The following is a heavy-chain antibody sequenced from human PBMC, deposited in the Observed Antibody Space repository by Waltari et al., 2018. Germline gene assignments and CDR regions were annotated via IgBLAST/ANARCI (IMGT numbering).Heavy chain of an antibody. D-gene: IGHD3-22*01. CDR3: ASNYYDSSGYPDAFDI. V-gene: IGHV3-48*04. Sequence: EVQLVESGGGLVQPGGSLRLSCAASGFTFSSYSMNWVRQAPGKGLEWVSYISSSSSTIYYADSVKGRFTISRDNAKNSLYLQMNSLRAEDTAVYYCASNYYDSSGYPDAFDIWGQGTMVTVSS. CDR2: ISSSSSTI. J-gene: IGHJ3*02. CDR1: GFTFSSYS.